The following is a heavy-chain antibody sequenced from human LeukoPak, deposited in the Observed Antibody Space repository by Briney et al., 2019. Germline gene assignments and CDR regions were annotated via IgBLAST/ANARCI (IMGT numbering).Heavy chain of an antibody. D-gene: IGHD6-6*01. Sequence: GRSLRLSCAASGFTFSDYGIHWVRQAPGQGLEWVALVWYDGSKKYYADSVKGRFTISRDNTKNTLYLQLNSLRADDTAVYYCARAHSSSSTFDLWGQGTLVTVSS. CDR1: GFTFSDYG. CDR3: ARAHSSSSTFDL. V-gene: IGHV3-33*01. J-gene: IGHJ4*02. CDR2: VWYDGSKK.